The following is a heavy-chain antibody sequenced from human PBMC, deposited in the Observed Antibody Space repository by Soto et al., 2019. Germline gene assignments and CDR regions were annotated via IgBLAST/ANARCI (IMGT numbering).Heavy chain of an antibody. J-gene: IGHJ6*02. Sequence: QVQLVQSGAEVKKPGSSVKVSCKASGGTFSSYAISWVRQAPGQGLEWMGGIIPIFGTANYAQKFQGRVTITTDKSTSTAYKELSSLRSEDTAVYYCARDGPPTVTTLGYYYGMDVWGQGTTVTVSS. CDR2: IIPIFGTA. CDR1: GGTFSSYA. CDR3: ARDGPPTVTTLGYYYGMDV. V-gene: IGHV1-69*06. D-gene: IGHD4-4*01.